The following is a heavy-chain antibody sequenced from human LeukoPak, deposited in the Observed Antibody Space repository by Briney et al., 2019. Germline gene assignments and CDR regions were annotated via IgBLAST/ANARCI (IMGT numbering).Heavy chain of an antibody. D-gene: IGHD6-19*01. CDR1: GGSISSSNW. V-gene: IGHV4-4*02. Sequence: SETLSLTCAVSGGSISSSNWWSWVRQPPGKGLEWIGEIYHSGSTNYNPSLKSRVTISVDKSKNQFSLKLSSVTAADTAVYYCARVDVAVAGTLDYWGQGTLVTVSS. CDR3: ARVDVAVAGTLDY. CDR2: IYHSGST. J-gene: IGHJ4*02.